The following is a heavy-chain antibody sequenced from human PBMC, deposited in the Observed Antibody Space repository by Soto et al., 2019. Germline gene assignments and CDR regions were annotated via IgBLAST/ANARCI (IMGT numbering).Heavy chain of an antibody. J-gene: IGHJ6*02. D-gene: IGHD3-10*01. V-gene: IGHV1-69*06. CDR2: ITPVFGTP. Sequence: QVQLVQSGAEVKKPGSSVKVSCKVSGGTFSSYRFSWVRQAPGQGLEWMGGITPVFGTPDYAQKFQGRVTVTADRSTNTAYMGLSRLTSEDTAVYYCARDLPSLEVRSYGMDVWGQGTTVTVSS. CDR3: ARDLPSLEVRSYGMDV. CDR1: GGTFSSYR.